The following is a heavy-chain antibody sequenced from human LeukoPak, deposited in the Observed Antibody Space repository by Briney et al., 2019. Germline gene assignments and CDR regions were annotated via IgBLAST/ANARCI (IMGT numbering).Heavy chain of an antibody. Sequence: GGSLRLSCAASGFTFSNYWMSWVRQAPGKGLEWVANIKQDGSEKYYVDSVKGRFTVSRDNAKNSLFLQMNSLRAEDTAVYYCAKVTDSYGSGTYPNDFWSQGTLVTVSS. CDR1: GFTFSNYW. V-gene: IGHV3-7*01. CDR2: IKQDGSEK. CDR3: AKVTDSYGSGTYPNDF. D-gene: IGHD3-10*01. J-gene: IGHJ4*02.